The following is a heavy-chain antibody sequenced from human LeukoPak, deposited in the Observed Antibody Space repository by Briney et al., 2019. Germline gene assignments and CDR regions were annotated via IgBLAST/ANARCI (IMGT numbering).Heavy chain of an antibody. J-gene: IGHJ4*02. V-gene: IGHV3-64D*06. CDR3: VKGPGPTVNYYFDF. D-gene: IGHD4-17*01. Sequence: GGSLRLSCLASGSTFSTYAMHWVRQAPGKGLEYVSSISTNGGTTYSAESSRGRFAISRDNSKNTLYLQMSSLRADDTAVYYCVKGPGPTVNYYFDFWGQGTLVTVSS. CDR2: ISTNGGTT. CDR1: GSTFSTYA.